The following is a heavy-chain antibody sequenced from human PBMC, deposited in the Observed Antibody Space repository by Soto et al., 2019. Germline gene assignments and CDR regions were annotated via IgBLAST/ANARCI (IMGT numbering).Heavy chain of an antibody. CDR2: IKEDGSEK. V-gene: IGHV3-7*03. Sequence: GGSLRLSCAASGFTFSSYWMSWVRQAPGKGLEWVANIKEDGSEKYYVDSVKGRFTISRDNSKNTLYLQMNSLRAEDTAVYFCAKDVQIAGANPIDYWGQGTLVTVSS. J-gene: IGHJ4*02. CDR1: GFTFSSYW. D-gene: IGHD1-26*01. CDR3: AKDVQIAGANPIDY.